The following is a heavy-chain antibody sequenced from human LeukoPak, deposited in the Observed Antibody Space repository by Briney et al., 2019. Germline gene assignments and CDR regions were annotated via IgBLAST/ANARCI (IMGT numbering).Heavy chain of an antibody. J-gene: IGHJ6*02. CDR2: INPSGGST. V-gene: IGHV1-46*01. CDR3: AREGCSGGSCYPFNHGMDV. D-gene: IGHD2-15*01. CDR1: GYTFTSYY. Sequence: ASVKVSCKASGYTFTSYYMHWVRQAPGQGLEWMGIINPSGGSTSYAQKFQGRVTMTRDTSTSTVYMELSSLRSEDTAVYYCAREGCSGGSCYPFNHGMDVWGQGTTVTVSS.